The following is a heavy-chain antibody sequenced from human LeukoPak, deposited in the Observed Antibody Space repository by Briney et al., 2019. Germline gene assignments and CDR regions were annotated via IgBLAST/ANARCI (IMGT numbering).Heavy chain of an antibody. CDR2: ISAYNGNT. CDR1: GYTFTSYG. D-gene: IGHD6-19*01. V-gene: IGHV1-18*01. J-gene: IGHJ6*03. CDR3: ARGRIAVAVKPSGDMDV. Sequence: ASVKVSCKASGYTFTSYGISWVRQAPGQGLEWMGWISAYNGNTNYAQKLQGRVTMTTDTSTSTAYMELRSLRSDDTAVYYCARGRIAVAVKPSGDMDVWGKGTTVTVSS.